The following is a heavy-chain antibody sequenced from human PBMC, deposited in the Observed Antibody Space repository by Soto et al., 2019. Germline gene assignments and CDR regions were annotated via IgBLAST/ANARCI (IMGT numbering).Heavy chain of an antibody. D-gene: IGHD3-10*01. V-gene: IGHV4-34*01. Sequence: QVQLQQWGAGLLKPSETLSLTCAVYGGSFSGYYWSWIRQPPGKGLEWIGEINHSGSTNYNPSLKSRVTISVDTSKNQFSLKLSSVTAADTAVYYCAREDYYGSASYGHWGQGTMVTVSS. CDR1: GGSFSGYY. CDR2: INHSGST. CDR3: AREDYYGSASYGH. J-gene: IGHJ3*01.